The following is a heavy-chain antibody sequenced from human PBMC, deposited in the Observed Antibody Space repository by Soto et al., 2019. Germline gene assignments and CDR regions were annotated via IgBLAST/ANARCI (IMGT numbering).Heavy chain of an antibody. Sequence: VXLALSGAASGFTVSTYSMNWVRQAPGNGLEWVSFISSSSSFTYYADSVKGRFTISRDNAKNSLYLQMNSLRAEDTAVYYCARLTSGSAYYFDYWGQGTLVTVSS. CDR3: ARLTSGSAYYFDY. CDR2: ISSSSSFT. J-gene: IGHJ4*02. CDR1: GFTVSTYS. D-gene: IGHD3-22*01. V-gene: IGHV3-21*01.